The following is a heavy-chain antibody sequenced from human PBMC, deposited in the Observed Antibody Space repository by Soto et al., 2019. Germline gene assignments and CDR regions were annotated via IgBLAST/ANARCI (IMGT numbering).Heavy chain of an antibody. CDR2: IYYSGST. Sequence: SETLSLTCTVFGGSISSSSYYWGWIRQPPGKGLEWIGSIYYSGSTYYNPSLKSRVTISVDTSKNQFSLKLSSVTAADTAVYYCARRSSGYDFYYYYYYMDVWGKGTTVTVSS. CDR3: ARRSSGYDFYYYYYYMDV. V-gene: IGHV4-39*01. D-gene: IGHD5-12*01. CDR1: GGSISSSSYY. J-gene: IGHJ6*03.